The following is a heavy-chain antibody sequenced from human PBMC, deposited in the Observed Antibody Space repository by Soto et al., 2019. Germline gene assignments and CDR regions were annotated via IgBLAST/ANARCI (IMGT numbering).Heavy chain of an antibody. CDR3: AKSLYIISPSFDH. CDR2: INGGGDA. D-gene: IGHD2-2*02. V-gene: IGHV3-23*01. Sequence: GGSLRLSCAASGFTFSDYAMSWVRQAPGKGLEWVSTINGGGDAYYPDSVKGRFTVSRDSSKKTLYLQLNSLRAEDTAFYYCAKSLYIISPSFDHWGQGTLVTVSS. J-gene: IGHJ4*02. CDR1: GFTFSDYA.